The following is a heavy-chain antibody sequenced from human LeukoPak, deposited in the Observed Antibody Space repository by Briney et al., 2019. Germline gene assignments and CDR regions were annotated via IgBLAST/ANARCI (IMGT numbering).Heavy chain of an antibody. CDR2: INHSGST. V-gene: IGHV4-34*01. Sequence: PSETLSLTCAVYGGSFSGYYWSWIRQPPGEGLEWIGEINHSGSTNYNPSLKSRVTISVDTSKNQFSLKLSSVTAADTAVYYCARGHDDFWSGYYRRTGSGKFDPWGQGTLVTVSS. D-gene: IGHD3-3*01. CDR1: GGSFSGYY. CDR3: ARGHDDFWSGYYRRTGSGKFDP. J-gene: IGHJ5*02.